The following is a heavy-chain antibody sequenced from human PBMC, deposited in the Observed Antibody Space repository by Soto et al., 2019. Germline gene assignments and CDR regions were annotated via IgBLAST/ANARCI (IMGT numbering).Heavy chain of an antibody. J-gene: IGHJ6*02. D-gene: IGHD3-22*01. Sequence: GGSLRLSCAASGFTFSSYWMHWVRQAPGKGLVWVSRINSDGSSTSYADSMKGRFTISRDNSKNTLYLQLNSLRAADTAVYYCAKDPTYDSSGYYFYYGMDVWGQGTTVTVSS. CDR1: GFTFSSYW. CDR3: AKDPTYDSSGYYFYYGMDV. CDR2: INSDGSST. V-gene: IGHV3-74*01.